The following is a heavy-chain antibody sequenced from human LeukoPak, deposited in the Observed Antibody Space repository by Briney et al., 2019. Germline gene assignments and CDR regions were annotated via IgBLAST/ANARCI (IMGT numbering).Heavy chain of an antibody. J-gene: IGHJ4*02. V-gene: IGHV4-34*01. D-gene: IGHD5-12*01. CDR3: ARDRGDGYDYFWDY. CDR1: GGSFSGYY. Sequence: SETLSLTCAVYGGSFSGYYWSWIRQPPGKGLEWIGSIYHSGSTYYNPSLKSRVTISVDTSKNQFSLKLSSVTAADTAVYYCARDRGDGYDYFWDYWGQGTLVTVSS. CDR2: IYHSGST.